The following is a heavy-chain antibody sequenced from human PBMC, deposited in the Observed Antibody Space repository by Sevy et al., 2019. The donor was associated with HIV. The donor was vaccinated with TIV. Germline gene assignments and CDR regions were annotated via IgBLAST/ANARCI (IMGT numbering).Heavy chain of an antibody. V-gene: IGHV1-69*13. CDR3: ARDHNPYYYGSGSYSWFDP. D-gene: IGHD3-10*01. CDR1: GGTFSSYA. Sequence: ASVKVSCKASGGTFSSYAISWVRQAPGQGLEWMGGIIPIFGTANYAQKFQGRVTVTADESTSTAYMGLSSLRSEDTAVYYCARDHNPYYYGSGSYSWFDPWGQGTLVTVSS. J-gene: IGHJ5*02. CDR2: IIPIFGTA.